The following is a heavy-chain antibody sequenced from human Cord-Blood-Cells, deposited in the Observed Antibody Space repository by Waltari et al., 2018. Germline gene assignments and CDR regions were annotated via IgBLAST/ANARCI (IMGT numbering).Heavy chain of an antibody. Sequence: QVQLVESGGGVVQPGRSLRLSCAASGFTFSSYGMHWVRQAPGKGLEWVAVIWYDGSNKYYADSVKGRFTISRDNSKNTLYLQMNSLRAEDTAVYYCARGGSGSYWYFDLWGRGTLV. CDR1: GFTFSSYG. CDR3: ARGGSGSYWYFDL. D-gene: IGHD1-26*01. V-gene: IGHV3-33*01. J-gene: IGHJ2*01. CDR2: IWYDGSNK.